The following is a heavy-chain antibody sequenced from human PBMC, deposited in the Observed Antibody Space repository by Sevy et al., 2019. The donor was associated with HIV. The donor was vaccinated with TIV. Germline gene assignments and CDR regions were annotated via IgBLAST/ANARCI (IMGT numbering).Heavy chain of an antibody. CDR3: ARGLGYCSSTNCRIYYYGMDV. D-gene: IGHD2-2*01. CDR2: IYYSGST. J-gene: IGHJ6*02. CDR1: GGSISSYY. V-gene: IGHV4-59*01. Sequence: SETLSLTCTVSGGSISSYYWSWIRQPPGKGLEWIGYIYYSGSTNYNPSLKSRVTISVDTSKNQFSLKLSSVTAADTAVYYCARGLGYCSSTNCRIYYYGMDVWGQGTTVTVSS.